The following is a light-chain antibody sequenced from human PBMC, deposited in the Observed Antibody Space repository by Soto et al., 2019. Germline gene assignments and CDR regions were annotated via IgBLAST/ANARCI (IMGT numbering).Light chain of an antibody. CDR1: QSVSRGY. J-gene: IGKJ1*01. CDR2: GAS. Sequence: EIVLTQSPGTLSLSPGERATLSCRASQSVSRGYLAWYQQKPGQAPRLLIYGASARATDVPVRFSGSGSGTEFTLTISSLQSEDFAIYYCQQYNNWPTWTFGPGTKVDIK. CDR3: QQYNNWPTWT. V-gene: IGKV3-15*01.